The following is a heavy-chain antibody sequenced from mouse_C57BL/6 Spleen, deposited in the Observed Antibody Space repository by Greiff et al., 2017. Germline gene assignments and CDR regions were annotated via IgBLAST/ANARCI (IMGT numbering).Heavy chain of an antibody. D-gene: IGHD2-1*01. CDR3: ARGSYYGNYDYAMDY. J-gene: IGHJ4*01. CDR2: IYPRSGNT. Sequence: QVQLQQSGAELARPGASVQLSCKASGYTFTSYGISWVKQRTGQGLEWIGEIYPRSGNTYYNEKFKGKATLTADKSSSTAYMELRSLTSEDSAVYFCARGSYYGNYDYAMDYWGQGTSVTVSS. CDR1: GYTFTSYG. V-gene: IGHV1-81*01.